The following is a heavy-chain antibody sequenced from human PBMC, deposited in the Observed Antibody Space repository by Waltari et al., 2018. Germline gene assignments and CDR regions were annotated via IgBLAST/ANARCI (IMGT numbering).Heavy chain of an antibody. Sequence: QVQLVQSGAEVKKPGASVKVSCKASGYTFTSYAMPWVRQAPGQRLEWMGWINAGNGNTKYSQKFQGRVTITRDTSASTAYMELSSLRSEDTAVYYCARDCSGGSCYDWFDPWGQGTLVTVSS. D-gene: IGHD2-15*01. CDR3: ARDCSGGSCYDWFDP. V-gene: IGHV1-3*01. J-gene: IGHJ5*02. CDR1: GYTFTSYA. CDR2: INAGNGNT.